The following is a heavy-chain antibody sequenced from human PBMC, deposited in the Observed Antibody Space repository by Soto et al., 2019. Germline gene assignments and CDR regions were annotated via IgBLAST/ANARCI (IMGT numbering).Heavy chain of an antibody. J-gene: IGHJ4*02. D-gene: IGHD3-16*02. CDR2: INHSGST. V-gene: IGHV4-34*01. Sequence: QVQLQQWGAGLLKPSETLSLTCAVYGGSFSGYYWSWIRQPPGKGLEWIGEINHSGSTNYNPSLKSRVTISVDTSKNPFSPKLSSLTAAYTAVYYCASVPRYDYIWGSYRPYYFDYWGQGTLVTVSS. CDR3: ASVPRYDYIWGSYRPYYFDY. CDR1: GGSFSGYY.